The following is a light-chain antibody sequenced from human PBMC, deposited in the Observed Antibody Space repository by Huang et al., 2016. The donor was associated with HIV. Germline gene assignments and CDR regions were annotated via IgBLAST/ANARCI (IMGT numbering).Light chain of an antibody. CDR3: QQYDIHPLT. CDR1: QDINNF. CDR2: AAS. V-gene: IGKV1-8*01. J-gene: IGKJ3*01. Sequence: IRMTQSPSSLSASTGVRVTITCRANQDINNFLAWYQQRPGSVPKLLIYAASTLQSGVPSRFRGNGSGTDFTLTIGCLHSEDVATYYCQQYDIHPLTFGRGTRVDIK.